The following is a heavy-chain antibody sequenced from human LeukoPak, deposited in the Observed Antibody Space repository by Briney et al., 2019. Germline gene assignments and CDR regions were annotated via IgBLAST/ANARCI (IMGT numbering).Heavy chain of an antibody. D-gene: IGHD6-6*01. V-gene: IGHV1-18*01. Sequence: ASVKVSCKASGGTFSSYAISWVRQAPGQGLEWMGWISAYSGNTNYAQKLQGRVTMTTDTSTSTAYMELRSLRSEDTAVYYCASSVQLGRPFDYWGQGTLVTVSS. CDR3: ASSVQLGRPFDY. CDR1: GGTFSSYA. J-gene: IGHJ4*02. CDR2: ISAYSGNT.